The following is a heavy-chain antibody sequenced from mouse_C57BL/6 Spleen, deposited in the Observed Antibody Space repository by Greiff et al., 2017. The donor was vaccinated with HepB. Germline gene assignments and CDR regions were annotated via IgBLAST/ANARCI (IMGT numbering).Heavy chain of an antibody. Sequence: QVQLQQPGAELVKPGASVKLSCKASGYTFTSYWMQWVQQRPGKGLEWIGEIDPSDSYTNYNQKFKGKATLTVDTSSSTAYMQLSSLTSEDSAVYYCARRQGGGDYDDWLDDWGQGTLVTVSS. CDR3: ARRQGGGDYDDWLDD. V-gene: IGHV1-50*01. J-gene: IGHJ3*01. CDR1: GYTFTSYW. CDR2: IDPSDSYT. D-gene: IGHD2-4*01.